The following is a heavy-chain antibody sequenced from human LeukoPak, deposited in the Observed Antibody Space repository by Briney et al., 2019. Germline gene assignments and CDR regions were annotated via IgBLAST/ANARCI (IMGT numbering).Heavy chain of an antibody. V-gene: IGHV3-20*04. CDR2: ISWNSGST. CDR3: VRGNFGPAQWFDP. CDR1: GFTFSHAW. D-gene: IGHD3/OR15-3a*01. Sequence: PGGSLRLSCAASGFTFSHAWMTWVRQVPGKGLEWVSGISWNSGSTGYAGSVKGRFTMSRDNTKNSLYLQMNSLTPDDTALYYCVRGNFGPAQWFDPWGQGTLVTVSS. J-gene: IGHJ5*02.